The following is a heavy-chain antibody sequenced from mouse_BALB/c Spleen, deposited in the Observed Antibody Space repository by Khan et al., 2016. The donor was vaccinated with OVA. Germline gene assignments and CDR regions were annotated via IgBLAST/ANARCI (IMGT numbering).Heavy chain of an antibody. CDR1: GYSITSGYG. J-gene: IGHJ2*01. Sequence: EVQLQESGPGLVKPSQSLSLTCTVTGYSITSGYGWNWIRQFPGNKLGWMGYISYSGSTKYNPSHKSRISITRDTSKNHFFLQLNYVTTEDTATYYGARPARIKYWGQGTTLTVSS. CDR3: ARPARIKY. V-gene: IGHV3-2*02. CDR2: ISYSGST. D-gene: IGHD1-2*01.